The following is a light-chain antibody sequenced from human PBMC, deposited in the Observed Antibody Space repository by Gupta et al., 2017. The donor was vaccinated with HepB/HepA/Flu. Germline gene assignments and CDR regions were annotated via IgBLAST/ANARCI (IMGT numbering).Light chain of an antibody. V-gene: IGLV10-54*04. J-gene: IGLJ2*01. CDR2: RNN. CDR3: SAWDSSLNVPV. Sequence: AGLAPPTPGAKDLGPNAHTTLHGNSNNVGNEGATWLQQHQGHPPKLLSYRNNNRPSGISERFSVSRSGNTASLTITGLQPEDEADYYCSAWDSSLNVPVLGGGTKLTVL. CDR1: SNNVGNEG.